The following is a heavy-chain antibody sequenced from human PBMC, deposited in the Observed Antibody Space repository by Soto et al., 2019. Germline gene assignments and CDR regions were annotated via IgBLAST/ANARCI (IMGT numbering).Heavy chain of an antibody. CDR3: ARNGDYYFDY. Sequence: QVQLQESGPGLVKPSGTLSLTCAVSGGSISSRDWWSWVRQPPGKGLEWIGELHLRGSTNYNPSLKTRVTLSVDRPKNQFSLKVTSVTAADTAVYYCARNGDYYFDYWGQGTLVTVSS. D-gene: IGHD2-21*01. CDR2: LHLRGST. CDR1: GGSISSRDW. V-gene: IGHV4-4*02. J-gene: IGHJ4*02.